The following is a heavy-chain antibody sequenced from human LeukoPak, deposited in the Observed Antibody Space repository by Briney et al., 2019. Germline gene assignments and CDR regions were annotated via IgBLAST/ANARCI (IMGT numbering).Heavy chain of an antibody. CDR2: INHSGST. V-gene: IGHV4-34*01. CDR3: ARRNLFGDSSGYYSASFDY. Sequence: SETLSLTCAVYGGSFSGYYWSWIRQPPGKGLEWIGEINHSGSTNYNPSLKSRVTISVDTSKNQFSLKLSSVTAADTAVYYCARRNLFGDSSGYYSASFDYWGQGTLVTVSS. CDR1: GGSFSGYY. J-gene: IGHJ4*02. D-gene: IGHD3-22*01.